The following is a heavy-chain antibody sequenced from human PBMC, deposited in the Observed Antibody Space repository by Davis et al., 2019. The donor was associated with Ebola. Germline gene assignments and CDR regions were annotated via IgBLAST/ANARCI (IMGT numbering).Heavy chain of an antibody. CDR3: ARVPLLGSGRDYYFDY. V-gene: IGHV1-69*04. Sequence: AASVQVSCKASGGTFRSYAISWVRQTPGQGLEWMGRIIPILGIANYAQKFQGRVTITADKSTNTAYMEVRSLRSDDTAVYYCARVPLLGSGRDYYFDYWGQGTLVTVSS. CDR1: GGTFRSYA. J-gene: IGHJ4*02. CDR2: IIPILGIA. D-gene: IGHD6-19*01.